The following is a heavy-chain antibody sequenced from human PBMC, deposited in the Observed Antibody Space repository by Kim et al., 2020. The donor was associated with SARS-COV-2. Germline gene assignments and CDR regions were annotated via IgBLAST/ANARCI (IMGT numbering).Heavy chain of an antibody. J-gene: IGHJ4*02. CDR3: ARGGMRGSGSFFTP. Sequence: ADSVKGRFTISRDNSKNTLYLQMNSLRAEDTAVYDCARGGMRGSGSFFTPWGQGTLVTVSS. V-gene: IGHV3-30*01. D-gene: IGHD3-10*01.